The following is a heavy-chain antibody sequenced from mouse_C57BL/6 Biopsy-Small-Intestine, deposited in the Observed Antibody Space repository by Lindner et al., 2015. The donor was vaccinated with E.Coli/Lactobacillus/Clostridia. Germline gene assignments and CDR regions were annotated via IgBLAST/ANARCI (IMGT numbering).Heavy chain of an antibody. D-gene: IGHD2-5*01. J-gene: IGHJ1*01. Sequence: VQLQESGPELVKPGASVKISCKASGYVFSSSWMNWMKQRPGKGLEWIGRIYPGDGDTNYNGKFKGKATLTADKFSSTAYMQLSSLTSEDSAVYFCARGGSFSNFRYFGVWGAGTTVTVSS. CDR3: ARGGSFSNFRYFGV. CDR1: GYVFSSSW. CDR2: IYPGDGDT. V-gene: IGHV1-82*01.